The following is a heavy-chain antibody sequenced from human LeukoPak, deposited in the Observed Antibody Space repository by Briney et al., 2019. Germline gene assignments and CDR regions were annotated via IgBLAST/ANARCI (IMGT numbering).Heavy chain of an antibody. CDR2: IIPIFGTA. CDR3: ARFGPEPAAIG. D-gene: IGHD2-2*01. CDR1: GGTFSSYA. J-gene: IGHJ4*02. Sequence: ASVKVSCKASGGTFSSYAISWVRQAPGQGLEWLGGIIPIFGTANYAQKFQGRVTITADESTSTAYMELSSLRSEDTAVYYCARFGPEPAAIGWGQGTLVTVSS. V-gene: IGHV1-69*01.